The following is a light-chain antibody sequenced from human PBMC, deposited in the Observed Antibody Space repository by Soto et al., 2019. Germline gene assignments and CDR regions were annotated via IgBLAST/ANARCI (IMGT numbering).Light chain of an antibody. CDR3: QQYGSSPWT. J-gene: IGKJ1*01. CDR2: GAS. V-gene: IGKV3-20*01. CDR1: QSVSSSY. Sequence: EIGLTQSPGTLSLSPGERATLSCRASQSVSSSYLAWYQQKPGQAPRLLIYGASSRATGIPDRFSGSGSGTDFTLTISRLEPEDFAMYYCQQYGSSPWTFGPGTKVEIK.